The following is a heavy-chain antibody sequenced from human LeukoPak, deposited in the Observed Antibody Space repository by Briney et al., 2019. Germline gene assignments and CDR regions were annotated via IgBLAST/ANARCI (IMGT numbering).Heavy chain of an antibody. CDR1: GFTFSSYA. Sequence: GGSLGLSCAASGFTFSSYAMSWVRQAPGKGLEWVSAISGSGGSTYYADSVKGRFTISRDNSKNTLYLQMNSLRAEDTAVYYCAKDSSMVRGVITDFDYWGQGTLVTVSS. J-gene: IGHJ4*02. CDR2: ISGSGGST. CDR3: AKDSSMVRGVITDFDY. D-gene: IGHD3-10*01. V-gene: IGHV3-23*01.